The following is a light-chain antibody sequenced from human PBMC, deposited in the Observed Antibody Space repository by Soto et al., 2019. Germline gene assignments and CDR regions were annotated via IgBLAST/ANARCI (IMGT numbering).Light chain of an antibody. CDR3: QQRSNWPYT. J-gene: IGKJ2*01. CDR2: DAS. V-gene: IGKV3-11*01. Sequence: EIGLTHSPAPLSFSPGERATLSCGAVQGVSTSLAWYQQKPGQAPRLLIYDASNRATGIPARFSGSGSGTDFTLTISSLEPEDFAVYYCQQRSNWPYTFGQGTKLEIK. CDR1: QGVSTS.